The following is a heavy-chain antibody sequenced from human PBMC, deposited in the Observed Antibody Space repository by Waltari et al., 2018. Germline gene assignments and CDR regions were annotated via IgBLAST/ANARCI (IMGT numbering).Heavy chain of an antibody. D-gene: IGHD2-8*01. CDR2: IYSSGST. V-gene: IGHV4-39*01. J-gene: IGHJ2*01. Sequence: QLQLQESGPGLVKPSETLSLTCTVSGGSISSSSYYWGWIRQPPGKGLEWIGRIYSSGSTYYNPSLKSRVTISVDTSKNQFSLKLSSVTAADTAVYYCARHPAMTIMLWYFDLWGRGTLVTVSS. CDR3: ARHPAMTIMLWYFDL. CDR1: GGSISSSSYY.